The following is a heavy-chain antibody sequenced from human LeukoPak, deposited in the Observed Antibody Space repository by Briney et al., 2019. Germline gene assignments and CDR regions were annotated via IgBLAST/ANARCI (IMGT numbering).Heavy chain of an antibody. Sequence: SETLSLTCTVSGGSISSYYWSWIRQPPGKGLEWIGEINHSGSTNYNPSLKSRVTISVDTSKNQFSLKLSSVTAADTAVYYCARRRPLAYYYDSSGYYYRPYYFDYWGQGTLVTVSS. CDR1: GGSISSYY. D-gene: IGHD3-22*01. CDR2: INHSGST. CDR3: ARRRPLAYYYDSSGYYYRPYYFDY. J-gene: IGHJ4*02. V-gene: IGHV4-34*01.